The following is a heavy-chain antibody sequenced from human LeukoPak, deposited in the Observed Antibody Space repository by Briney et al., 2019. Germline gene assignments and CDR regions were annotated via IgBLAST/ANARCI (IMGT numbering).Heavy chain of an antibody. CDR2: VYYSGST. J-gene: IGHJ5*02. Sequence: SETLSLTCTVSGGSISTYYWSWLRQPPGKGLEWIGYVYYSGSTNYNPSLKSRVTISVDMSKNQFSLKLSSVTAADTAVYYCARGGNCSGGSCYSDRGWFDPWGQGTLVTVSS. CDR3: ARGGNCSGGSCYSDRGWFDP. D-gene: IGHD2-15*01. CDR1: GGSISTYY. V-gene: IGHV4-59*01.